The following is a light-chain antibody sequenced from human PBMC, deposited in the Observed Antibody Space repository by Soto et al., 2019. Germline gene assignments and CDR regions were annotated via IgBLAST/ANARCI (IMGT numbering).Light chain of an antibody. CDR2: EVN. CDR1: SDDIGNFNL. Sequence: QSALTQPASVSGSPGQSITFSCTGSSDDIGNFNLVSWYQQYPGEAPKLILYEVNKRPLGVSDRFSGSKSGNTASLTISGLQAEDEADYHCCSYAGSRWVFGGGTKVTVL. J-gene: IGLJ3*02. V-gene: IGLV2-23*02. CDR3: CSYAGSRWV.